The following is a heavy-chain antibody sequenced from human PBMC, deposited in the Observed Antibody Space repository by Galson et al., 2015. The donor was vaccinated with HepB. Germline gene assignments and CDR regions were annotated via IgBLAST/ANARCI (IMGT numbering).Heavy chain of an antibody. Sequence: SVKVSCKASGYTFTSYGISWVRQAPGQGLEWMGWISAYNGNTNYAQKLQGRVTMTTDTSTSTAYMELRSLRSDDTAVYYCAREEVVTAISYYYYMDVWGKGTTVTVSS. J-gene: IGHJ6*03. CDR3: AREEVVTAISYYYYMDV. CDR1: GYTFTSYG. D-gene: IGHD2-21*02. CDR2: ISAYNGNT. V-gene: IGHV1-18*04.